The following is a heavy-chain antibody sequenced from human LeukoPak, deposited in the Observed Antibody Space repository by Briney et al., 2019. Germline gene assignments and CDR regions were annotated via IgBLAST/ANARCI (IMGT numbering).Heavy chain of an antibody. CDR1: GFTFNNYA. V-gene: IGHV3-23*01. Sequence: GGSLRLSCAASGFTFNNYAMSWVRQAPGKGLEWVSGISDSGGTTYYADSVKGRFTISRDNSKNTLYLRINNQRAEDTAVYYCAKEIASDFGGAVDYWGQGTLVTVSS. J-gene: IGHJ4*02. D-gene: IGHD6-13*01. CDR2: ISDSGGTT. CDR3: AKEIASDFGGAVDY.